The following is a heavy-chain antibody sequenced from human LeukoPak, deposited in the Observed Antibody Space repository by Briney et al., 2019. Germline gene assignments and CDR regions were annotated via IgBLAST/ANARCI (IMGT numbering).Heavy chain of an antibody. D-gene: IGHD2-2*01. CDR1: GYTFTGYY. CDR2: INPNSGGT. Sequence: ASVKVSFKASGYTFTGYYMHWVRQAPGQGLEWMGWINPNSGGTNYAQKFQGRVTMTRDTSISTAYMELSRLRSDDTAVYYCARDECSSTSCYLNWFDPWGQGTLVTVSS. CDR3: ARDECSSTSCYLNWFDP. J-gene: IGHJ5*02. V-gene: IGHV1-2*02.